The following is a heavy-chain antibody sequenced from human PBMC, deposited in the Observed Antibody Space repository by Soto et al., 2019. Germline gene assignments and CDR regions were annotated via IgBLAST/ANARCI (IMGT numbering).Heavy chain of an antibody. V-gene: IGHV3-21*01. CDR3: ARGPVSYSSSSSGFGPH. D-gene: IGHD6-6*01. J-gene: IGHJ4*02. Sequence: PGGSLRLSCAASGFTFSSYSMNWVRQAPGKGLEWVSSISSSSSYIYYADSVKGRFTISRDNAKNSLYLQMNSLRAEDTAVYYCARGPVSYSSSSSGFGPHWGQGTLVTVSS. CDR2: ISSSSSYI. CDR1: GFTFSSYS.